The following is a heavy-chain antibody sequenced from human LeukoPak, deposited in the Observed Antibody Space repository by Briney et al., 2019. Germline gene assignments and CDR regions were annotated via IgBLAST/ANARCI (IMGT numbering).Heavy chain of an antibody. CDR1: GGSISSYY. Sequence: SETLSLTCAVSGGSISSYYWSWIRQPPGKGLEWIGYIYYSGSTNYNPSLKSRVTISVDTSKNQFSLKLSSVTTADTAVYYCARAWLQPYFFDYWGQGTLVTVSS. V-gene: IGHV4-59*01. D-gene: IGHD5-24*01. J-gene: IGHJ4*02. CDR3: ARAWLQPYFFDY. CDR2: IYYSGST.